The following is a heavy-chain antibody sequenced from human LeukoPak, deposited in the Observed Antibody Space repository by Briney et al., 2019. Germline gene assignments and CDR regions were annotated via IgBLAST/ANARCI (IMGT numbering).Heavy chain of an antibody. Sequence: ASVKVSCKASGYTFTDYHIHWVRQAPGQGLEWMGWINPNSGGTNYAQKFQGRVTMTRDTSISTAYMELSRLRSDDTAVYYCARTKLGQNFDYWGQGTLVTVSS. J-gene: IGHJ4*02. CDR3: ARTKLGQNFDY. D-gene: IGHD7-27*01. CDR2: INPNSGGT. V-gene: IGHV1-2*02. CDR1: GYTFTDYH.